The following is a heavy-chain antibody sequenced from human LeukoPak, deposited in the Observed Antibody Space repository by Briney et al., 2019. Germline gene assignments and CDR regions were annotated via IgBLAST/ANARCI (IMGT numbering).Heavy chain of an antibody. CDR2: MNPSSGNT. D-gene: IGHD5-12*01. CDR1: GYTFTSYD. V-gene: IGHV1-8*01. J-gene: IGHJ1*01. CDR3: APTTPGRGEYFQH. Sequence: AASVKVSCKASGYTFTSYDINWVRQATGQGLEWMGWMNPSSGNTGYAQKFQGRVTMTRDTSTSTVYMELSSLRAEDTAVYYCAPTTPGRGEYFQHWGQGTLVTVSS.